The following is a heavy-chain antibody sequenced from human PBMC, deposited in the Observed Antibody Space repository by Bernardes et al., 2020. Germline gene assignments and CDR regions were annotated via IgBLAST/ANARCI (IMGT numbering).Heavy chain of an antibody. Sequence: GGSLRLSCAASGFKFNDFAMGWVRQAPGKGLGWGSGITGSGGTKYYAASVKGRFTISRDNSKNTVYLQMDSLRAEDAALYFCAKAADFPAAIYYLDSWGQGALLTVSS. D-gene: IGHD2-2*02. J-gene: IGHJ4*02. CDR1: GFKFNDFA. CDR3: AKAADFPAAIYYLDS. V-gene: IGHV3-23*01. CDR2: ITGSGGTK.